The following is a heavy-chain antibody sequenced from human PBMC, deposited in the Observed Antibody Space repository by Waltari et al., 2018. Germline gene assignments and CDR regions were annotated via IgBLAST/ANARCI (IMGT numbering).Heavy chain of an antibody. D-gene: IGHD2-15*01. V-gene: IGHV1-8*01. CDR3: ARVPALGYCSGGSCYRFDY. CDR1: AYTFTSYD. CDR2: MNPNSGNT. Sequence: QVQLVQSGAEVKKPGASVRVSCKASAYTFTSYDINWVRQAPGQGLEWMGWMNPNSGNTGYEQKFQGRVTMTRDTSISTAYMELSSLRSEDTAVYYCARVPALGYCSGGSCYRFDYWGQGTLVTVSS. J-gene: IGHJ4*02.